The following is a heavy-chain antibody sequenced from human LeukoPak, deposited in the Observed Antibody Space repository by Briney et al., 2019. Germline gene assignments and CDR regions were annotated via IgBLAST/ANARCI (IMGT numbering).Heavy chain of an antibody. Sequence: GVSVTVFCKAAGYTFTSFGISWVRQAPVQGLEWIGWISAYNGNTNYSQKLKGRLTMTTDTFTSTAYMELRSLRSHETDVYYCARVPITTKYYGSGSYNWFDPWGQGNLVNVSS. J-gene: IGHJ5*02. D-gene: IGHD3-10*01. CDR2: ISAYNGNT. CDR3: ARVPITTKYYGSGSYNWFDP. V-gene: IGHV1-18*01. CDR1: GYTFTSFG.